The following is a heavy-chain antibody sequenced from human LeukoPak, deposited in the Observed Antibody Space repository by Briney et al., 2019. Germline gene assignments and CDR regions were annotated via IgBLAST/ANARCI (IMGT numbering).Heavy chain of an antibody. CDR3: ATNRAGTYDRPFDI. CDR2: IYYSGST. CDR1: GGSISSYY. Sequence: PSETLSLTCTVSGGSISSYYWSWLRQPPGKGLEWIGYIYYSGSTNYNPSLKSRVTISVDTSKNQFSLKLSSVTAADTAVYFCATNRAGTYDRPFDIWGQGTMVTVSS. V-gene: IGHV4-59*08. J-gene: IGHJ3*02. D-gene: IGHD1-26*01.